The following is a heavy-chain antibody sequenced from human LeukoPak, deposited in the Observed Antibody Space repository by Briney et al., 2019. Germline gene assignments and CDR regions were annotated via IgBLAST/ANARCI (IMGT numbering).Heavy chain of an antibody. V-gene: IGHV3-9*01. CDR1: GFTFDDYA. CDR2: ISWNSGSI. J-gene: IGHJ3*02. Sequence: PGGSLRLSCAASGFTFDDYATHWVRQAPGKGLEWVSGISWNSGSIGYADSVKGRFTISSDNSKNTLYLQMDSLRAEDTAVYYCAKDRQSDTAMVYDAFDIWGQGTMVTVSS. CDR3: AKDRQSDTAMVYDAFDI. D-gene: IGHD5-18*01.